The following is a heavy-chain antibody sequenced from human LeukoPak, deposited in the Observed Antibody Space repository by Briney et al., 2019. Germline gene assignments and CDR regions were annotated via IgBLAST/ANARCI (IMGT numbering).Heavy chain of an antibody. CDR3: ARDRPVMITFGGVIIAAY. Sequence: GASVKVSCKTSGYLFTTYGISWVRQAPGQGLEWMGWISGYSGKTNYAQKLQDRVTMTTDTSTNTAYMELRSLRSDDTAVYYCARDRPVMITFGGVIIAAYWGQGTLVSVSS. V-gene: IGHV1-18*01. D-gene: IGHD3-16*02. CDR1: GYLFTTYG. CDR2: ISGYSGKT. J-gene: IGHJ4*02.